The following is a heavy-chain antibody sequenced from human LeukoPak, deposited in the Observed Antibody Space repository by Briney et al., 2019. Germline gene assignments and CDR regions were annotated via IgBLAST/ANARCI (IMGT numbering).Heavy chain of an antibody. V-gene: IGHV3-11*04. Sequence: PGGSRRLSCAASGFIFSDYYMSWIRQAPGKGLEWVSYISSSGSTIYYADSVKGRFTISRDNAKNSLYLQMNSLRAEDTAVYYCARVSCGGDCYRPLWGQGTMVTVSS. CDR1: GFIFSDYY. D-gene: IGHD2-21*02. CDR3: ARVSCGGDCYRPL. CDR2: ISSSGSTI. J-gene: IGHJ3*01.